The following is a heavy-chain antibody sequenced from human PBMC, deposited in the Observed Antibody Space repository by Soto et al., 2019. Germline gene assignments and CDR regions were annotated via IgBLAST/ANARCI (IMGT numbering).Heavy chain of an antibody. D-gene: IGHD3-22*01. Sequence: TGGSLRLSCDASGFAFDVHSMNWVRQVPGRGLEGFASITSHSVYIWYADAVKSRFTISRDNAKNSLYLQMNSLRDEDTAVYYCARAHYYDSSGYPAPNWFDPWAREPWSPSPQ. CDR1: GFAFDVHS. CDR3: ARAHYYDSSGYPAPNWFDP. CDR2: ITSHSVYI. J-gene: IGHJ5*02. V-gene: IGHV3-48*02.